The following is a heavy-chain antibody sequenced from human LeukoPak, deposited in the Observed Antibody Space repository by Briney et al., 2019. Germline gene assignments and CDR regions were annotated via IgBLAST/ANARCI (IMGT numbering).Heavy chain of an antibody. CDR2: IRYDGSNE. D-gene: IGHD5-18*01. J-gene: IGHJ3*02. CDR3: AKEGGYSYGFGVGDDALDI. Sequence: GGSLRLSCAASGFTFSNYGMHWVRQAPGKGLEWVTFIRYDGSNEDYADSVKGRSSISRYNPNNTLYLEMNSLRPEDTALYYCAKEGGYSYGFGVGDDALDIWGQGTMVTVSS. CDR1: GFTFSNYG. V-gene: IGHV3-30*02.